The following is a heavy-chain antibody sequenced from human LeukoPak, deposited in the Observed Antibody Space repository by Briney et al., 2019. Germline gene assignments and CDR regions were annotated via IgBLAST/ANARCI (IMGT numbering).Heavy chain of an antibody. J-gene: IGHJ4*02. Sequence: SETLSLTCAVYGGSFSGYYWSWIRQPPGKGLEWIGEINHSGSTNYNPSLKSRVTISVDTSKNQFSLKLSSVTAEDTAVYYCARPGGSGYLDYWGQGTLVTVSS. CDR1: GGSFSGYY. CDR3: ARPGGSGYLDY. CDR2: INHSGST. D-gene: IGHD3-3*01. V-gene: IGHV4-34*01.